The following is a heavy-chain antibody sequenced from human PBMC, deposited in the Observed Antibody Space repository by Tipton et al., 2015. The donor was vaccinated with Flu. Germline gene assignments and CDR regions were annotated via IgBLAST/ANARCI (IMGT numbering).Heavy chain of an antibody. CDR3: ARSVTYYYDSSGSTFDY. J-gene: IGHJ4*02. CDR1: GGSISSYY. V-gene: IGHV4-4*07. Sequence: TLSLTCTVSGGSISSYYWSWIRQPAGKGLEWFGRIYSSGSTSYNPSLKSRVTMSVDTAENQFSLRLSSVTAADTAVYYCARSVTYYYDSSGSTFDYWGQGTLVTVSS. D-gene: IGHD6-19*01. CDR2: IYSSGST.